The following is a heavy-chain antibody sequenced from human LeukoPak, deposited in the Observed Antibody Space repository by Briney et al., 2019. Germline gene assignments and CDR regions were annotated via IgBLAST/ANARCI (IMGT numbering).Heavy chain of an antibody. V-gene: IGHV1-2*02. Sequence: ASVKVSCKASGYTFTGYYLHWVRQAPGEGLEWMGRINPNSGGTNYAQKFQGRVTMTRDTSISTAYMELSGLRSDDTAVYYCARQGVFGGYSYGYGYWGQGTLVTVSS. D-gene: IGHD5-18*01. CDR1: GYTFTGYY. CDR3: ARQGVFGGYSYGYGY. CDR2: INPNSGGT. J-gene: IGHJ4*02.